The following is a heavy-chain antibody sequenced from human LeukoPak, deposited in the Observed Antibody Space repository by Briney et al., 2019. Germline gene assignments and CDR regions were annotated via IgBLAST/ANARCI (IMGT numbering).Heavy chain of an antibody. CDR3: ARDLDPYYYDSSGYLDS. D-gene: IGHD3-22*01. CDR2: INPSGGST. Sequence: ASVKVSCKASGYTFTSCYMHWVRQAPGQGLEWMGIINPSGGSTSYAQKFQGRVTMTRDTSTSTVYMELSSLRSEDTAVYYCARDLDPYYYDSSGYLDSWGQGTLVTVSS. V-gene: IGHV1-46*01. J-gene: IGHJ5*01. CDR1: GYTFTSCY.